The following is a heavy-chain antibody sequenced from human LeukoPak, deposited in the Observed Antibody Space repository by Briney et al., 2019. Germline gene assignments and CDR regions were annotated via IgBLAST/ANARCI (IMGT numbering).Heavy chain of an antibody. V-gene: IGHV4-39*07. CDR2: IYYSGST. J-gene: IGHJ6*03. CDR1: AGSISSRTYY. CDR3: AIARSGYYYGGFYCYMDV. D-gene: IGHD3-3*01. Sequence: SETLSLTCTVSAGSISSRTYYWGWIRQPPGKALEWIGSIYYSGSTYYKPSLKSRVTISVDTSKNQFSLKLSSVTAADTAVYYCAIARSGYYYGGFYCYMDVWGKGTTVTVSS.